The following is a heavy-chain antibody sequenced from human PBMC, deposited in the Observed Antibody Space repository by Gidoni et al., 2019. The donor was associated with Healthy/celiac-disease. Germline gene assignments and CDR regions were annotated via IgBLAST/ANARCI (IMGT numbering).Heavy chain of an antibody. CDR3: ARSMVRGGRPFDP. CDR1: GGTFSSYA. D-gene: IGHD3-10*01. CDR2: IIPIFGTA. V-gene: IGHV1-69*01. J-gene: IGHJ5*02. Sequence: QVQLVQSGAEVKKPGSSVQVSCQASGGTFSSYAISWVRQAPGQGLEWMGGIIPIFGTANYAQKFQGRVTITADESTSTAYMELSSLRSEDTAVYYCARSMVRGGRPFDPWGQGTLVTVSS.